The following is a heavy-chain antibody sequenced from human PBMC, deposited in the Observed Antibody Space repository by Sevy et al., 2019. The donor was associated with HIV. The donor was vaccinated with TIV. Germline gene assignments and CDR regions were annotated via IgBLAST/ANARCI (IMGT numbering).Heavy chain of an antibody. CDR1: GSAFSSYA. J-gene: IGHJ4*02. CDR2: ISGSGGSS. CDR3: AKSPPGGSTSPSFDC. V-gene: IGHV3-23*01. Sequence: GGSLRLSCAASGSAFSSYAMSWVRQAPGKGLEWVSAISGSGGSSYYADSVKGRFTISRDNSKNMLYLQMNSLRAEDTAVYYCAKSPPGGSTSPSFDCWGQGTLVTVSS. D-gene: IGHD1-26*01.